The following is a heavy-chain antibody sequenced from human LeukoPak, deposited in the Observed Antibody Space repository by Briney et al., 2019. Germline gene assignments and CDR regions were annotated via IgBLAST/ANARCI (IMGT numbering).Heavy chain of an antibody. D-gene: IGHD3-10*01. CDR3: ARVERGGSGGFQH. CDR1: GGTFSSYA. CDR2: IIPIFGTA. V-gene: IGHV1-69*13. J-gene: IGHJ1*01. Sequence: GASVKVSCKASGGTFSSYAISWVRQAPGQGLEWMGGIIPIFGTANYAQKFQGRVTITADESTSTAYMELSSLRSEDTAVYYCARVERGGSGGFQHWGQGTLATVSS.